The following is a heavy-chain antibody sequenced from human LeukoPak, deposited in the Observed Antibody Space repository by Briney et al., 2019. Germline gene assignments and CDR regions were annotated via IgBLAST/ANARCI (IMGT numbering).Heavy chain of an antibody. CDR1: GGSISSYY. CDR3: ASLTISDSGGYGEFDY. CDR2: IHYSGST. V-gene: IGHV4-59*08. Sequence: PSETLSLTCTVSGGSISSYYWSWIRQPPGKGLEWIGYIHYSGSTDYNPSLKSRVTMSVDTSKNQFSLKLSSVTAADTAVYYCASLTISDSGGYGEFDYWGQGTLVTVSS. J-gene: IGHJ4*02. D-gene: IGHD3-22*01.